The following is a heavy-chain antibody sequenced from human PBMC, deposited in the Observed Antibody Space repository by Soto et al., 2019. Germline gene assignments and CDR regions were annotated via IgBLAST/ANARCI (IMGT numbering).Heavy chain of an antibody. V-gene: IGHV3-23*01. J-gene: IGHJ6*02. Sequence: EVQLQESGGGVVQPGGYLRLSCAASGFTFDSYAMSWVRQAPGKGLEWVSAVSESGVSTFYADSVRGRFTISRDDSKNTLYLQLNSLGDEDTAVYYCANTVGRSLGDYGMDVWGQGTTVTVSS. CDR3: ANTVGRSLGDYGMDV. CDR2: VSESGVST. CDR1: GFTFDSYA. D-gene: IGHD7-27*01.